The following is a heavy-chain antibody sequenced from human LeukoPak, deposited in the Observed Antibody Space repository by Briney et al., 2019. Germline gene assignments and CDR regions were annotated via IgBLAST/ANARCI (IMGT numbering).Heavy chain of an antibody. Sequence: SVKVSCKASGGTFSTSAMSWVRQAPGQGLEWMGGIIPIFGTANYAQKFQGRVTITADESTSTAYMELSSLRSEDTAVYYCARVSVVVVPAAAGWFDPWGQGTLVTVSS. V-gene: IGHV1-69*13. J-gene: IGHJ5*02. CDR3: ARVSVVVVPAAAGWFDP. CDR1: GGTFSTSA. CDR2: IIPIFGTA. D-gene: IGHD2-2*01.